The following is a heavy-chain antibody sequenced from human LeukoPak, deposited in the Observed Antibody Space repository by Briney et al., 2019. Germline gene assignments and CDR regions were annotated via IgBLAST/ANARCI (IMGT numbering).Heavy chain of an antibody. CDR2: FYGSGSA. CDR3: ARRALGGFDI. J-gene: IGHJ3*02. CDR1: GDSISSGAYY. D-gene: IGHD2-15*01. Sequence: SETLSLTCTVSGDSISSGAYYWSWIRQPPGKGLEWIGYFYGSGSASYIPSLKSRVTISVDRSNNQFSLKMSSVTAADTAVYYCARRALGGFDIWGQGTMVTVSS. V-gene: IGHV4-30-2*01.